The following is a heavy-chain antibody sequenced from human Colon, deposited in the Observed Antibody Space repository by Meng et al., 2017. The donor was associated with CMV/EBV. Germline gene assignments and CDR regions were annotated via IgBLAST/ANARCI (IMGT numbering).Heavy chain of an antibody. Sequence: GESLKISCAASGFTFSSYGMHWVRQAPGKGLEWVAFIRYDGSNKYYADSVKGRFTISRDNSKNTLYLQMNSLRAEDTAVYYCAKDRVLRGVLAASGDYYHYYNMDGWGQGTTVTVSS. CDR3: AKDRVLRGVLAASGDYYHYYNMDG. CDR2: IRYDGSNK. D-gene: IGHD2-2*01. J-gene: IGHJ6*02. V-gene: IGHV3-30*02. CDR1: GFTFSSYG.